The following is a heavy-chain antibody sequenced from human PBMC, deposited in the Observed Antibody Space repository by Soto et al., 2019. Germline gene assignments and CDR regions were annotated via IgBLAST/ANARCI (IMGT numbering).Heavy chain of an antibody. CDR1: GFTFSNYN. CDR2: IGGARSTAI. CDR3: ARDFGYDDV. D-gene: IGHD3-22*01. Sequence: PSETLRLSCAASGFTFSNYNMNWVRQAPGKGLEWVSHIGGARSTAIYYADSVKGRFTISRDNAENSLYLQMNSLRDEDTAVYYCARDFGYDDVWGQGTTVTVS. V-gene: IGHV3-48*02. J-gene: IGHJ6*02.